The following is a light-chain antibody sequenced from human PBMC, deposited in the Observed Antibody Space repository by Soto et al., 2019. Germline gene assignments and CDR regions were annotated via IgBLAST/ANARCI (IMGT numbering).Light chain of an antibody. Sequence: DIQMTQSPSSLSASVGDRVTITCQASQDINNYVNWYSQKPGKAPKLLISAASNSETGVPSRFSGSGSGTYFSLTISSLQPEDIATYYCQQYHNLPLTFGGGTKVDIK. CDR1: QDINNY. CDR3: QQYHNLPLT. V-gene: IGKV1-33*01. CDR2: AAS. J-gene: IGKJ4*01.